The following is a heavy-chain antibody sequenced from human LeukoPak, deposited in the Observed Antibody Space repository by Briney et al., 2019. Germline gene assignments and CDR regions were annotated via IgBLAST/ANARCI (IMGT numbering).Heavy chain of an antibody. D-gene: IGHD6-19*01. Sequence: PGRSLRLSCAASGFTFSGHGMHWIRQAPGKGLEWVAVIWHDGSKQLYADSVKGRFSISRDGSTSTLYLQMNSLRAEDTAVYYCAREDSSGWFSAYWGQGTLVTVSS. J-gene: IGHJ4*02. CDR1: GFTFSGHG. CDR3: AREDSSGWFSAY. V-gene: IGHV3-33*01. CDR2: IWHDGSKQ.